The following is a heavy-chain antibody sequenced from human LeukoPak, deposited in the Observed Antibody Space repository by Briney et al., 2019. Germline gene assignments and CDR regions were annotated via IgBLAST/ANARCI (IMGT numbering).Heavy chain of an antibody. J-gene: IGHJ4*02. CDR3: ERRRRYSDSTGYCPDFDY. CDR2: ISSSSSYI. D-gene: IGHD3-22*01. Sequence: GGSLRLSCAASGFTFSSYSMNWVRQAPGKGLEWVSSISSSSSYIYYAESVQGRFTISRDNAKNSLYLQMNSLRAEDTAMYYCERRRRYSDSTGYCPDFDYWGQGTLVTVSS. CDR1: GFTFSSYS. V-gene: IGHV3-21*01.